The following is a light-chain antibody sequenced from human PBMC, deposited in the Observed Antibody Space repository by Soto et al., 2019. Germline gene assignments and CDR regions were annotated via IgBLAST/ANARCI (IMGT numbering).Light chain of an antibody. V-gene: IGKV3-20*01. J-gene: IGKJ1*01. CDR3: QQYGSSPWT. CDR2: GAS. CDR1: QSVSSTY. Sequence: EIVLTQSPGTLSLSPGERVTLSCRASQSVSSTYLAWYQQKPGQAPRLLIYGASIRAAGIPDRFSGSGSGTDFTLTINRLEPDDFAVYYCQQYGSSPWTFGQGTKVEIK.